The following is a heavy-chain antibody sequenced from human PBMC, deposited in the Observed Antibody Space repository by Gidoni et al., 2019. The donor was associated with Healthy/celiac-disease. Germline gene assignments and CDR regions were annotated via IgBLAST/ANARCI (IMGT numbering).Heavy chain of an antibody. Sequence: QVQLQQWGAGLLKPSETLSLTCAVYGGSFSGYYWSWIRQPPGKGLEWIGEINHSVSTNYNPSLKSRVTISVDTSKNQFSLKLSSVTAADTAVYYCAREAFYCSGGSCWGDAFDIWGQGTMVTVSS. CDR3: AREAFYCSGGSCWGDAFDI. V-gene: IGHV4-34*01. D-gene: IGHD2-15*01. CDR1: GGSFSGYY. J-gene: IGHJ3*02. CDR2: INHSVST.